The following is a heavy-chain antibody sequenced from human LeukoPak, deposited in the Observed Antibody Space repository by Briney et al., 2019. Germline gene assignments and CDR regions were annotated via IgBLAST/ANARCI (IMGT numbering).Heavy chain of an antibody. CDR1: GGSISSYY. V-gene: IGHV4-59*12. Sequence: SETLSLTCTVSGGSISSYYWSWIRQPPGKGLEWIGYIYYSGSTNYNPSLMSRVTISVDTSKNQFSLKLSSVTAADTAVYYCARYSRSYYGNWFDPWGQGTLVTVSS. CDR3: ARYSRSYYGNWFDP. CDR2: IYYSGST. D-gene: IGHD1-26*01. J-gene: IGHJ5*02.